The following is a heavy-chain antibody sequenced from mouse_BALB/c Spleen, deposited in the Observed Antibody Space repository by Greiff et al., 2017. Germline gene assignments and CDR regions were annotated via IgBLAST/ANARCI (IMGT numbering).Heavy chain of an antibody. CDR3: ARDGNYERFAY. V-gene: IGHV5-9-4*01. J-gene: IGHJ3*01. CDR1: GFTFSSYA. Sequence: EVMLVESGGGLVKPGGSLKLSCAASGFTFSSYAMSWVRQSPEKRLEWVAEISSGGSYTYYPDTVTGRFTISRDNAKNTLYLEMSSLRSEDTAMYYCARDGNYERFAYWGQGTLVTVSA. CDR2: ISSGGSYT. D-gene: IGHD2-1*01.